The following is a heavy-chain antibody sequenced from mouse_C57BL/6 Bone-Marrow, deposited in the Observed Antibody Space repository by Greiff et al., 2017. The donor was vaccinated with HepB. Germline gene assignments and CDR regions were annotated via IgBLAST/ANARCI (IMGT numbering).Heavy chain of an antibody. CDR1: GFNIKDDY. J-gene: IGHJ2*01. CDR2: IDPENGDT. V-gene: IGHV14-4*01. CDR3: TTWGYYGDY. Sequence: EVMLVESGAELVRPGASVKLSCTASGFNIKDDYMHWVKQRPEQGLEWIGWIDPENGDTEYASKFQGKATITADTSSNTAYLQLSSLTSEDTAVYYCTTWGYYGDYWGQGTTLTVSS. D-gene: IGHD1-1*01.